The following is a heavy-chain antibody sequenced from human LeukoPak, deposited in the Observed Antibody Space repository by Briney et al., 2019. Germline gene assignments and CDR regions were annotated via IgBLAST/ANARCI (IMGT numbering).Heavy chain of an antibody. CDR3: ARSGSGRLLDY. CDR1: GGSINSGNYY. V-gene: IGHV4-61*09. Sequence: PSQTLSLTCSVSGGSINSGNYYWSWIRQPAGKGLEWIGEINHSGSTNYNSSLKSRVTISVDTSKNQFSLKLSSVTATDTAVYFCARSGSGRLLDYWGQGTLVTVSS. CDR2: INHSGST. J-gene: IGHJ4*02. D-gene: IGHD6-19*01.